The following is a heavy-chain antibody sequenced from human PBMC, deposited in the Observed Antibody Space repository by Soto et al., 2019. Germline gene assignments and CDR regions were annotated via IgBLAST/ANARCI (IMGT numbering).Heavy chain of an antibody. V-gene: IGHV3-30*18. CDR2: MSHDGNNI. Sequence: PGGSLRLSCAASGFTFSSYGMHWVRQAPGMGLEWVATMSHDGNNIYYADSLKGRFTISRDNPKSTLHLQMNSLRTEDTAVYWCVKDGEQRRGCFDYWGQGALVPVSS. CDR3: VKDGEQRRGCFDY. D-gene: IGHD6-25*01. CDR1: GFTFSSYG. J-gene: IGHJ4*02.